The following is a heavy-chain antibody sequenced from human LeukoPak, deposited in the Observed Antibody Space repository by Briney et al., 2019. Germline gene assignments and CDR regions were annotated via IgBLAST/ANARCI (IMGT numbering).Heavy chain of an antibody. J-gene: IGHJ4*02. CDR1: GGTFSSYA. Sequence: SAKVSCKASGGTFSSYAISWVRQAPGQGLEWMGGVIPIFGTANYAQKFQGRVTITADKSTSTDYMELSSLRSEDTAVYYCARGCSSTSCNGDFDYWGQGTLVTVSS. V-gene: IGHV1-69*06. CDR3: ARGCSSTSCNGDFDY. D-gene: IGHD2-2*01. CDR2: VIPIFGTA.